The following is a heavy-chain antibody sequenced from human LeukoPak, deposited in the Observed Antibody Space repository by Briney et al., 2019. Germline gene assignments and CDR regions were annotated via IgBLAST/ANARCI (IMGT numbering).Heavy chain of an antibody. CDR2: ISGSGGIT. D-gene: IGHD2-2*01. V-gene: IGHV3-23*01. CDR1: GFSFSTYG. Sequence: GGSLRLSCADSGFSFSTYGLSWVRQAPGKGLEWVSAISGSGGITYYADSVKGRFTISRDNSKNMLYLQMNSLRAEDTAVYYCARSLGSCSTTTCYDNWFDPWGQGTLVTVSS. J-gene: IGHJ5*02. CDR3: ARSLGSCSTTTCYDNWFDP.